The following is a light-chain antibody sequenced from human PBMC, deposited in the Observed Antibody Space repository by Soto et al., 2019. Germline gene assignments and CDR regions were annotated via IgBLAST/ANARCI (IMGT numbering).Light chain of an antibody. J-gene: IGLJ1*01. CDR2: EVS. CDR3: SSYTCNSPF. V-gene: IGLV2-14*01. Sequence: QSRLTQHDSVSGSAGQWITNYCSGASSDVGGYNYVSWYQQHPGKAPKLMIYEVSNRPSGVSNRFSGSKSGNTASLTISEIHARDQPDDYSSSYTCNSPFFGTR. CDR1: SSDVGGYNY.